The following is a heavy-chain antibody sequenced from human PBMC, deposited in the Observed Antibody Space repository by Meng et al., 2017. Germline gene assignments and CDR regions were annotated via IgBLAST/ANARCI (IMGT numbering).Heavy chain of an antibody. D-gene: IGHD3-10*01. CDR1: GFTFSSYA. V-gene: IGHV3-30*01. CDR3: ASMGY. Sequence: QVQLVGSGGGVVQPGRSLRLSCAASGFTFSSYAMHWVRQATGKGLEWVAVISYDGSNKYYADSVKGRFTISRDNSKNTLYLQMNSLRAEDTAVYYCASMGYWGQGTLVTVSS. J-gene: IGHJ4*02. CDR2: ISYDGSNK.